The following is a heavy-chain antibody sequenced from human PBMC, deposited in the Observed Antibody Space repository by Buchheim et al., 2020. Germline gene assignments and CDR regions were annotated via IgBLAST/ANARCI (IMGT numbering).Heavy chain of an antibody. CDR3: ARDRTYYGSGSLYYYYGMDV. CDR1: GFTFSSYA. CDR2: ISYDGSNT. V-gene: IGHV3-30*04. Sequence: QVQLVESGGGVVQPGRPLRLSCAASGFTFSSYAMHWVRQAPGKGLEWVAVISYDGSNTYYADSVKGRFTISRDNSKNTLYLQMNSLRAEDTAVYYCARDRTYYGSGSLYYYYGMDVWGQGTT. D-gene: IGHD3-10*01. J-gene: IGHJ6*02.